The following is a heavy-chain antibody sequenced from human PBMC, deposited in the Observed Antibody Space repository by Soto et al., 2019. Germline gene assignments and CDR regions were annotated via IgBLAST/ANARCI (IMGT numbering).Heavy chain of an antibody. CDR1: GGSISTGGYY. Sequence: QVQLQESGPGLVKPSQTLSLTCTVSGGSISTGGYYWSWIRQHPGKGLEWIGYIYYSGSTYYNPSLMSGVTISVDTSQNQFSLTLGSVTAEDSAVYDCAREPVPWGQGTLVTVSS. D-gene: IGHD2-2*01. CDR2: IYYSGST. J-gene: IGHJ4*02. CDR3: AREPVP. V-gene: IGHV4-31*03.